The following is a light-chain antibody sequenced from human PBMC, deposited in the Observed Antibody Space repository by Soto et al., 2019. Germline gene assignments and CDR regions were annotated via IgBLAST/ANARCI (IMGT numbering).Light chain of an antibody. V-gene: IGLV2-14*01. J-gene: IGLJ3*02. CDR3: SSYTRSSTWV. Sequence: QSVLTQPASVSGSPGQSITISCTGTSSDIGGFIYVSWYQQHPGKAPKLIIFEVSNRPSGVSNRFSASKSGSTASLTISGLQAEDEADFYCSSYTRSSTWVFGGGTKLTVL. CDR2: EVS. CDR1: SSDIGGFIY.